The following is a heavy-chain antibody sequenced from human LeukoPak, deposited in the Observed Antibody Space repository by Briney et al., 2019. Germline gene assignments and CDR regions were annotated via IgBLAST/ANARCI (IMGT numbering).Heavy chain of an antibody. Sequence: GASVKVSCKASGYAFTGFYIHWVRQAPGQGLEWMGRLNPNSGGTIHAQKFQGRVTITRDTSISTAYMELSRLRSDDTAVYYCARGGAARLHFQNWGQGTLVTVSS. CDR1: GYAFTGFY. V-gene: IGHV1-2*06. D-gene: IGHD6-6*01. CDR3: ARGGAARLHFQN. CDR2: LNPNSGGT. J-gene: IGHJ1*01.